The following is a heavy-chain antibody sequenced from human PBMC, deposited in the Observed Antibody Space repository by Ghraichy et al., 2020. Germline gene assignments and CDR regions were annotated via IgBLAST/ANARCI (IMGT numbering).Heavy chain of an antibody. Sequence: SQTLSLTCTVSGGSISSYYWSWIRQPPGKGLEWIGYIYYSGSTNYNPSLKSRVTISVDTSKNQFSLKLSSVTAADTAVYYCARATDSGSYWYYFDYWGQGTLVTVSS. V-gene: IGHV4-59*01. CDR2: IYYSGST. CDR3: ARATDSGSYWYYFDY. J-gene: IGHJ4*02. D-gene: IGHD1-26*01. CDR1: GGSISSYY.